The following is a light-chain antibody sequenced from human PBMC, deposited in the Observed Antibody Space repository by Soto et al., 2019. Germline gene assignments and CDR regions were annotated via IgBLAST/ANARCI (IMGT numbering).Light chain of an antibody. CDR2: TND. Sequence: QSALTQPPSASGTPGQTVTISCSGSSSNIGASSVHGYKHLPGTAPKPLIYTNDQRPSGVPDRFSGSKSGTSASLAISGLQSEEEADYYCAVWDYTLNGHVFGAGTEVTVL. CDR3: AVWDYTLNGHV. J-gene: IGLJ1*01. V-gene: IGLV1-44*01. CDR1: SSNIGASS.